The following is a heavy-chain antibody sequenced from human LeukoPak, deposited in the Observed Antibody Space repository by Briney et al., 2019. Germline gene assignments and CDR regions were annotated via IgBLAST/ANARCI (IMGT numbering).Heavy chain of an antibody. CDR2: IKQDGSEK. Sequence: PGGSLRLSCVASGFTLSSYWMSWVRQAPGKGLEWVANIKQDGSEKYYVDSVKGRFTISRDNAKNSLYLQMNSLRAEDTAMYYCARDDGAAAGRRFDYWGQGTLVTVSS. V-gene: IGHV3-7*01. J-gene: IGHJ4*02. D-gene: IGHD6-13*01. CDR1: GFTLSSYW. CDR3: ARDDGAAAGRRFDY.